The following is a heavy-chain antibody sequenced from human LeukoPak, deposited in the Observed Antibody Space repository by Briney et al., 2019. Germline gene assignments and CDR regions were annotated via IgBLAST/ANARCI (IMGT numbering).Heavy chain of an antibody. V-gene: IGHV1-2*02. CDR3: ARASPYYYYVMDV. CDR1: GYTFTCYY. CDR2: INPNSGGT. Sequence: GASVKVSCKASGYTFTCYYMHWVRQAPGQGLEWMGWINPNSGGTNYAQKFQGRVTMTRDTSISTAYMDLSRLRSDDTAVYYCARASPYYYYVMDVWGQGTTVTVSS. J-gene: IGHJ6*02.